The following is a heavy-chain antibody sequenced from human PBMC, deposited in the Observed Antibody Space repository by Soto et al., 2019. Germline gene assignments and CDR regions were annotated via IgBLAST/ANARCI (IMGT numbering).Heavy chain of an antibody. V-gene: IGHV1-8*01. CDR1: GYTFTSYD. Sequence: GASVKVSFKASGYTFTSYDINWVRQATGQGLEWMGWMNPNSGNTGYAQKFQGRVTMTRNTSISTAYMELSSLRSEDTAVYYCARGHSYEWLPRYSAARHRFEPWGQGTLVTVSS. CDR2: MNPNSGNT. D-gene: IGHD3-3*01. CDR3: ARGHSYEWLPRYSAARHRFEP. J-gene: IGHJ5*02.